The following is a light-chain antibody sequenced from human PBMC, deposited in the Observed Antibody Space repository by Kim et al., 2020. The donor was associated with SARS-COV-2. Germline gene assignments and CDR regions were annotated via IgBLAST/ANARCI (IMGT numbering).Light chain of an antibody. CDR2: DAS. V-gene: IGKV1-33*01. Sequence: SASVGDRVTISCQASQDIVNYLNWYQQKPGKAPKLLIYDASNLERGVPSRFSGSGSGTDFSFTISSLQPEDVATYYCQQYYNTPYTFGQGTKLEIK. J-gene: IGKJ2*01. CDR1: QDIVNY. CDR3: QQYYNTPYT.